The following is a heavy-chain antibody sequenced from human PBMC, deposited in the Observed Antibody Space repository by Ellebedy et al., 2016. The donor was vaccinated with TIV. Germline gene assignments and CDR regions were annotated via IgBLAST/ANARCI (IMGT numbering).Heavy chain of an antibody. CDR1: GGTFSSYA. V-gene: IGHV1-69*13. D-gene: IGHD3-10*01. J-gene: IGHJ6*03. Sequence: ASVKDSCXASGGTFSSYAISWVRQAPGQGLEWMGGIIPIFGTANYAQKFQGRVTITADESTSTAYMELSSLRSEDTAVYYCARSSGSYYYYYMDVWGKGTTVTVSS. CDR3: ARSSGSYYYYYMDV. CDR2: IIPIFGTA.